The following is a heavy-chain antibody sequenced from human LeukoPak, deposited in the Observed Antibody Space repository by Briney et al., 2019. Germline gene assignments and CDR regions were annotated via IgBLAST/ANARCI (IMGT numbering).Heavy chain of an antibody. Sequence: SDTLSLTRTGSGCSISSYYLSWIRQPAGKELDWIGRIYTSGSTNYNPSLKSRVTMSVDTSKNQFSLKLSSVTAADTAVYYCARDHYYDSSNWFDPWGQGTLVTVSS. J-gene: IGHJ5*02. CDR2: IYTSGST. V-gene: IGHV4-4*07. CDR1: GCSISSYY. CDR3: ARDHYYDSSNWFDP. D-gene: IGHD3-22*01.